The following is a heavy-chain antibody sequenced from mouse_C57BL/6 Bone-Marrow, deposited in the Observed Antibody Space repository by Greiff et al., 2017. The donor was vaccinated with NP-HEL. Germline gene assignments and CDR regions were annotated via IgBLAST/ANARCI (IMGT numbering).Heavy chain of an antibody. CDR1: GFTFSSYG. J-gene: IGHJ2*01. Sequence: EVHLVESGGDLVKPGGSLKLSCAASGFTFSSYGMSWVRQTPDKRLEWVATISSGGSYTYYPDSVKGRFTISRDNAKNTLYLQMSSLKSEDTAMYYCARPYDYDVPYYFDYWGQGTTLTVSS. CDR2: ISSGGSYT. D-gene: IGHD2-4*01. V-gene: IGHV5-6*01. CDR3: ARPYDYDVPYYFDY.